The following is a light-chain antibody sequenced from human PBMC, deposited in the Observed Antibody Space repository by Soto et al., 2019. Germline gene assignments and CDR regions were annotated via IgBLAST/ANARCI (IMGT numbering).Light chain of an antibody. CDR1: QGISNY. J-gene: IGKJ5*01. V-gene: IGKV1-9*01. CDR3: KQLKSYVN. CDR2: GAT. Sequence: IQLTHSPPSLSASVLYIVTITFRSSQGISNYLAWYQQKPGKTPRLLIYGATTLQSGVPSRFSGSGSGRDFALTISSLQPEDFATYYCKQLKSYVNFGQGTRLEIK.